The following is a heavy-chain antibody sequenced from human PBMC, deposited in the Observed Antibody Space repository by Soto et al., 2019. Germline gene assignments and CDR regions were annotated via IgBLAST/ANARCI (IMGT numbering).Heavy chain of an antibody. J-gene: IGHJ4*02. Sequence: GGSLRLSCAASGFTFSSYAMHWVRQAPGTGLEWVAVISYEGSNKYYADSVKGRFTISRDNSKNTLHLQMNSLRAEDTAVYYCARVLGGMATVPFDYWGQGALVTVSS. V-gene: IGHV3-30-3*01. CDR3: ARVLGGMATVPFDY. CDR1: GFTFSSYA. D-gene: IGHD4-4*01. CDR2: ISYEGSNK.